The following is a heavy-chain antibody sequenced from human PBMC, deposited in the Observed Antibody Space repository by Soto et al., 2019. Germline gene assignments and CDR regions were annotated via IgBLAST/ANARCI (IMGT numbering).Heavy chain of an antibody. CDR1: GFTVSSNY. CDR3: ARDSSSYYGMDV. D-gene: IGHD6-6*01. Sequence: PGGSLRLSCAASGFTVSSNYMSWVRQAPGKGLEWASVIYSGGSTYYADSVKGQFTISRDNSKNTLYLQMNSLRVEDTAVYYCARDSSSYYGMDVWGQGTTVTVSS. V-gene: IGHV3-53*01. J-gene: IGHJ6*02. CDR2: IYSGGST.